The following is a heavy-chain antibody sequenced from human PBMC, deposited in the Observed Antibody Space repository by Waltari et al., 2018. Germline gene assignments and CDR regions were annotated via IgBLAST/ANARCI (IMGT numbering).Heavy chain of an antibody. Sequence: QEHLVQSGSEVKKPGASVRVSCQASGYTFTGYHLHWFRQTPNQRFEWMGGFKPKTGGADSAANFRGRVTMSRDASSNTVYLDLSGLRSDDTAVYFCARDPGPIVGAPDLWGQGTLVTVFS. J-gene: IGHJ5*02. CDR2: FKPKTGGA. CDR1: GYTFTGYH. V-gene: IGHV1-2*02. CDR3: ARDPGPIVGAPDL. D-gene: IGHD1-26*01.